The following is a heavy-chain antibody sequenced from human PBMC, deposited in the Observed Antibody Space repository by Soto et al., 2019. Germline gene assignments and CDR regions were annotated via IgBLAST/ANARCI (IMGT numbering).Heavy chain of an antibody. V-gene: IGHV3-33*01. CDR3: AVVAGTWMDDAFDI. CDR1: GFTFNNYA. CDR2: IWSDGTNE. D-gene: IGHD5-12*01. J-gene: IGHJ3*02. Sequence: LILSCAASGFTFNNYAMHWVRQAPGKGLEWVALIWSDGTNENYADSVKGRFTISRDNPKNTLYLQMNSLRAEDTAVYYCAVVAGTWMDDAFDIWGQGTMVTVSS.